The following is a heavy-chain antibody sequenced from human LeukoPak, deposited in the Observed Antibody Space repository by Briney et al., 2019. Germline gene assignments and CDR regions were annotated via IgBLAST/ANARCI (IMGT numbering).Heavy chain of an antibody. V-gene: IGHV4-59*01. CDR3: ARGPPHGTEFFDY. D-gene: IGHD1-26*01. J-gene: IGHJ4*02. CDR2: IYYTGNA. CDR1: GDSISPYY. Sequence: TSETQSLTCSISGDSISPYYWSWIRQPPGKRPEWLGHIYYTGNADYNPSLKSRVTFSLDTSKNHFSLILTSVTPADTAVYFCARGPPHGTEFFDYWGPGILVTVSS.